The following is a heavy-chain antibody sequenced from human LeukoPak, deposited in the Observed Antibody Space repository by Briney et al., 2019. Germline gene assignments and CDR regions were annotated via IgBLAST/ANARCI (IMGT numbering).Heavy chain of an antibody. CDR3: AKDEKSGDAFDI. CDR1: GFTFSSYG. Sequence: PGGSLRLSCAVSGFTFSSYGMHWVRQAPGKGLEWVAFIRYDGSNKYYADSVKGRFTISRDNSKNTLYMQMNSLRAEDTAVYYCAKDEKSGDAFDIWGQGTMVTVSS. CDR2: IRYDGSNK. V-gene: IGHV3-30*02. J-gene: IGHJ3*02. D-gene: IGHD1-26*01.